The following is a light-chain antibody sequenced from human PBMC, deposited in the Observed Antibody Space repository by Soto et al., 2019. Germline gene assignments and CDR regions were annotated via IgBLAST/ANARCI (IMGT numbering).Light chain of an antibody. J-gene: IGKJ1*01. CDR2: GAS. CDR1: QSVSSY. CDR3: QQYSSPPRT. V-gene: IGKV3-20*01. Sequence: EIVLTQSPGSLSLSPGERATLSCTASQSVSSYLAWYQQKPGQAPRLLIYGASSRATGFPDRFSGSGSGTDFSLTISRLEPEDSAMYYCQQYSSPPRTFGQGTKVEIK.